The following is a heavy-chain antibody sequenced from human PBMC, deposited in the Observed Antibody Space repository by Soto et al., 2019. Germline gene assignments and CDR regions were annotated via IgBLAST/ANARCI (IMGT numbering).Heavy chain of an antibody. J-gene: IGHJ4*02. Sequence: GGSLRLSCAASGFTFNSYAMSWVRQAPGKGLEWVSGISVSGGSTYYADSVKGRSTISRDNSKNTLYLQMSSLRAGDTAVYYCAKVTTVVYYFDLWGQGALVTVSS. V-gene: IGHV3-23*01. CDR3: AKVTTVVYYFDL. D-gene: IGHD2-8*02. CDR1: GFTFNSYA. CDR2: ISVSGGST.